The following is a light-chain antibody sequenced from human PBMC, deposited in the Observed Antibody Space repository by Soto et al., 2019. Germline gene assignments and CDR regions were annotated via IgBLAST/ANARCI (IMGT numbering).Light chain of an antibody. V-gene: IGLV6-57*02. CDR1: SGSIASHY. CDR3: QSYVSLNLV. CDR2: ADD. Sequence: FMLTQPHSVSESPGKTVTHSCTGSSGSIASHYVQWYQQRPGSAPTVVIYADDQRPSGLPDRFSRSIDRSSNSASLTISPLKTEDEADYYCQSYVSLNLVFGTGTKVTVL. J-gene: IGLJ1*01.